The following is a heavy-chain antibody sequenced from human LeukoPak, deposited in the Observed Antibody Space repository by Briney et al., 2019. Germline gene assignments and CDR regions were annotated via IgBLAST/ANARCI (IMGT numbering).Heavy chain of an antibody. Sequence: GGSLRLPCAASGFSFSHNAMHWVRQAPGKGLEWVAVISHDGDTKFYADSVKGRFTISRDNSKNTLYLQMNSLRAEDTAVYYCAKGWDVDTAIDYWGQGTLVTVSS. J-gene: IGHJ4*02. CDR3: AKGWDVDTAIDY. CDR1: GFSFSHNA. V-gene: IGHV3-30*04. CDR2: ISHDGDTK. D-gene: IGHD5-18*01.